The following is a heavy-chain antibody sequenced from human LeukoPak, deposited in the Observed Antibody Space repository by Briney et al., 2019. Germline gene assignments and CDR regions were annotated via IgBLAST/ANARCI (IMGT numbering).Heavy chain of an antibody. CDR1: GFTLSRYS. J-gene: IGHJ4*02. CDR3: ARVIESYGDSAY. CDR2: ISSTSSAI. D-gene: IGHD3-16*01. V-gene: IGHV3-48*04. Sequence: GGSLRLSCAASGFTLSRYSMNWVRQAPGKGLEWLSYISSTSSAIYYADSLKGRFTISRDNAKNSLYLQMDSLRAEDTAVYYCARVIESYGDSAYWGQGTLVTVSS.